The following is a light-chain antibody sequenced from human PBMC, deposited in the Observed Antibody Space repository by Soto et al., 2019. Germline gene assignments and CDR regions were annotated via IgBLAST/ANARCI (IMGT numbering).Light chain of an antibody. CDR1: QSVLYSSNNKNY. CDR3: QQYYSTPFT. Sequence: DIVMTQSPDSLAVSLGERATINCKSSQSVLYSSNNKNYLAWYQQKPGQPPKLLIYWASTRESGVPDRFSGSGSGTDFTLTISSLQAEDVAVYYCQQYYSTPFTCGPGTKVDIK. J-gene: IGKJ3*01. V-gene: IGKV4-1*01. CDR2: WAS.